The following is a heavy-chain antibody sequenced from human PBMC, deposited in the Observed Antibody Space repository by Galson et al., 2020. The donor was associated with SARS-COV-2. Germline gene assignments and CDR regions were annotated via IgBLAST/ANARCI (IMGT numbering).Heavy chain of an antibody. J-gene: IGHJ4*02. V-gene: IGHV3-23*01. CDR2: ISGNGGST. CDR3: AKAQGEYGGGGYDE. D-gene: IGHD2-21*01. CDR1: GFTFSNYA. Sequence: TGGSLRLSCAASGFTFSNYATGWVRQAPGKGLEWVSGISGNGGSTYYADSVKGRFTFPRDNSKNTLHLQMNSLRAEDTAVYYCAKAQGEYGGGGYDEWGEGSLVTVSS.